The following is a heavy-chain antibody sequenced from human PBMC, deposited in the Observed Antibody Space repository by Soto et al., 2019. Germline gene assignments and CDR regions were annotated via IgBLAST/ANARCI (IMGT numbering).Heavy chain of an antibody. CDR2: IYYSGST. Sequence: QVQLQESGPGLVKPSETLSLSCTVSGGSISSYYWSWIRQPPGKGLEWIGYIYYSGSTNYNPSLKSRVTISVDTSRNQFSLKLSSVTAADTAVYYCARVGGVAARTFDYWGQETLVTVSS. D-gene: IGHD6-6*01. CDR1: GGSISSYY. J-gene: IGHJ4*02. CDR3: ARVGGVAARTFDY. V-gene: IGHV4-59*01.